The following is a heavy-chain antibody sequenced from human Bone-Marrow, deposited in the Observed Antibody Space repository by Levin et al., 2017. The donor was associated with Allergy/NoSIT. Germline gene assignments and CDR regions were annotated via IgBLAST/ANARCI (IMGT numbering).Heavy chain of an antibody. Sequence: GGSLRLSCAASGFTFDWYNIHWVRQAPGRGLDWVTVISFDGRNENYGDSVKGRFTISRDNSKNTVYLQMHNLRVEDTAVYYCAREFRAREAHFDFWGQGTLVTVSS. J-gene: IGHJ4*02. CDR3: AREFRAREAHFDF. CDR1: GFTFDWYN. CDR2: ISFDGRNE. V-gene: IGHV3-30*04.